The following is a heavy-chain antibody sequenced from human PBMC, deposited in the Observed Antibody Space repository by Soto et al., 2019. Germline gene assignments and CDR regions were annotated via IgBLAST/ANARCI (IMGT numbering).Heavy chain of an antibody. CDR3: ACYTSRSGYDRGLSY. CDR2: TYPGDSDT. V-gene: IGHV5-51*01. Sequence: GESLKISCKGSGYSFTSYWIGWVRQMPGKGLEWMGMTYPGDSDTRYRPTFQGQVTISADKSISTAYLQWSSLKASDTAMYYCACYTSRSGYDRGLSYCGQGSLLTVCS. CDR1: GYSFTSYW. D-gene: IGHD5-12*01. J-gene: IGHJ4*02.